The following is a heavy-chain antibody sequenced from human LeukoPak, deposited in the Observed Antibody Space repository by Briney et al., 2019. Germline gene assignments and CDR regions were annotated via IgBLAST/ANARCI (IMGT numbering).Heavy chain of an antibody. J-gene: IGHJ5*02. D-gene: IGHD6-6*01. CDR2: IYTSGST. Sequence: SETLSLPYTVSSGSISSYYWSWTRQPSGKGLECIGRIYTSGSTNYNPSLKSRVTMSVDTSKNQFSLKLSSVTAADTAVYYCARDHGRGSSPSGGWFDPWGQGTLVTVSS. CDR3: ARDHGRGSSPSGGWFDP. CDR1: SGSISSYY. V-gene: IGHV4-4*07.